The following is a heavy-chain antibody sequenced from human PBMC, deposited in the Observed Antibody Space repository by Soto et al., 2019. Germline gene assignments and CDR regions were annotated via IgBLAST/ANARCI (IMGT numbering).Heavy chain of an antibody. V-gene: IGHV4-30-2*01. CDR1: GGSISSGGYS. D-gene: IGHD5-12*01. Sequence: QLQLQGSGSGLVKPSQTLSLTCAVSGGSISSGGYSWGWIRQPPGKGLEGIGYIYHSGSTYYNPSLKSRVTISVDRSKNQFSLKLSSVTAADTAVYYCAAGGGLPRYYWGQGTLVTVSS. CDR3: AAGGGLPRYY. J-gene: IGHJ4*02. CDR2: IYHSGST.